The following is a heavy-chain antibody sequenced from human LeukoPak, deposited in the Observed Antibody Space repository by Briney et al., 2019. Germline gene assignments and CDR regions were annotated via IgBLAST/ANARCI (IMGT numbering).Heavy chain of an antibody. CDR3: ARKLWFGEPCCYFDY. J-gene: IGHJ4*02. V-gene: IGHV3-23*01. CDR1: GVTFSSYA. Sequence: GGSLRLSCAASGVTFSSYAMSWGRQAPGKGLEWVSAISGSGGSTYYADSVKGRFTISRDNAKNSLHLQMNSLRAEDTAVYYCARKLWFGEPCCYFDYWGQGTLVTVSS. CDR2: ISGSGGST. D-gene: IGHD3-10*01.